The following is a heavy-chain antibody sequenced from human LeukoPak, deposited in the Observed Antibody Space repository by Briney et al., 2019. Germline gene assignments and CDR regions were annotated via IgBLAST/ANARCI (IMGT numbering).Heavy chain of an antibody. J-gene: IGHJ4*02. Sequence: SETLSLTCAVSGVSFNDYYSSWVRQTPGKGLEWIGEINHSGYTNDSPSLKSRVTLSIDTSRKQFSLNLRSVTVADTGIYYCTRMTTGHDYWGQGTLVTVSS. CDR2: INHSGYT. D-gene: IGHD4-17*01. CDR1: GVSFNDYY. CDR3: TRMTTGHDY. V-gene: IGHV4-34*01.